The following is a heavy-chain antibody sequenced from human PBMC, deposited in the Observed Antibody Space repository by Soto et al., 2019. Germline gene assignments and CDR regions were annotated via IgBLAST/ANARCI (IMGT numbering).Heavy chain of an antibody. CDR3: ARGGGTILAPLP. J-gene: IGHJ5*02. Sequence: APGQGLEWMGYINPNSGATKYAPRFQGRVTMTSDTSIRTAYMDLSNLRSDDTAVYYCARGGGTILAPLPWGQGTLVTVSS. CDR2: INPNSGAT. D-gene: IGHD1-1*01. V-gene: IGHV1-2*02.